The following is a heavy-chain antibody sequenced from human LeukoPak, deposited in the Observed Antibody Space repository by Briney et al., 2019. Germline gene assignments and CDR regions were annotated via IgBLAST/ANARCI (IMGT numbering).Heavy chain of an antibody. CDR1: GGSISSYY. D-gene: IGHD2-15*01. Sequence: PSETLSLTCTVSGGSISSYYWSWIRQPPGKGLEWIGYIYYSGSTNYNPSLKSRVTISVDTSKNQFSLKLSSVTAADTAVYYCARGSQYCSGGSCYAYYYYMDVWGKGTTVTVSS. CDR3: ARGSQYCSGGSCYAYYYYMDV. J-gene: IGHJ6*03. V-gene: IGHV4-59*01. CDR2: IYYSGST.